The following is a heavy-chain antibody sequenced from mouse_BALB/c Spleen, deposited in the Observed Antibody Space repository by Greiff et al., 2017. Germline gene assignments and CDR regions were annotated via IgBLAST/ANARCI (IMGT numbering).Heavy chain of an antibody. CDR3: ARGAFHD. CDR1: GYTFTSYY. J-gene: IGHJ2*01. V-gene: IGHV1S56*01. CDR2: IYPGNVNT. Sequence: QVHVKQSGPELVKPGASVRISCKASGYTFTSYYIHWVKQRPGQGLEWIGWIYPGNVNTKYNEKFKGKATLTADKSSSTAYMQLSSLTSEDSAVYFCARGAFHDWGQGTTLTVSS.